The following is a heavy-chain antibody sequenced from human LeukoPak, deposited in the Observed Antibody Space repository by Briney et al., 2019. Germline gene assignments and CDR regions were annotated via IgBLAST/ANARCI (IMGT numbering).Heavy chain of an antibody. D-gene: IGHD3-16*01. CDR2: IYYSGST. J-gene: IGHJ4*02. Sequence: SETLSLTCTVSGGSISSYYWSWIRQPPGKGLEWIGDIYYSGSTNYNPSLKSRVTISVDTSKNQFSLKLSSVTAADTAVYYCASSDYVWGRSDYWGQGTLVTVSS. CDR1: GGSISSYY. CDR3: ASSDYVWGRSDY. V-gene: IGHV4-59*01.